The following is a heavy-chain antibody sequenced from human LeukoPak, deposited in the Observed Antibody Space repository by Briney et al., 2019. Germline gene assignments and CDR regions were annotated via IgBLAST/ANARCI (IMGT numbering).Heavy chain of an antibody. D-gene: IGHD2-2*02. CDR3: ARAHVLGYCSSTSCYKSRYYMDV. J-gene: IGHJ6*03. Sequence: SETLSLTCAVYGGSFSGYYWSWIRQPPGKGLEWIGEINHSGSTNYNPSLKSRVTISVDTSKNQFSLKLSSVTAADTAVYYCARAHVLGYCSSTSCYKSRYYMDVWGKGTTVTVSS. CDR2: INHSGST. CDR1: GGSFSGYY. V-gene: IGHV4-34*01.